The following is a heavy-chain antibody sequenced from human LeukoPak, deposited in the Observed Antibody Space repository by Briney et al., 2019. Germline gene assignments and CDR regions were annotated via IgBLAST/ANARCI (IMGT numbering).Heavy chain of an antibody. V-gene: IGHV5-51*01. CDR3: ARYSKILDD. J-gene: IGHJ4*02. CDR1: GFSFASHW. D-gene: IGHD2-21*01. Sequence: GESLKISCKGSGFSFASHWIAWVRQMPGKGLEWMGIIYAGDSDAKYSPSFEGHVTFSVDKSISAAYLQWSSLRASDTAMYFCARYSKILDDWGQETLVTVSS. CDR2: IYAGDSDA.